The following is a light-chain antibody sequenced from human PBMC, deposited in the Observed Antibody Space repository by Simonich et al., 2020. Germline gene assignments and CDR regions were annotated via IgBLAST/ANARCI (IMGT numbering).Light chain of an antibody. V-gene: IGKV3-15*01. CDR1: QSVSSN. Sequence: EIVMTQSPATLSVSPGERATLSCRASQSVSSNLAWYQQTPGQAPRPLIYGASTRATGIPARFSGSGSGTEFTLTISSMQSEDFAVYYCQQRSNWPPYTFGQGTKLEIK. CDR2: GAS. CDR3: QQRSNWPPYT. J-gene: IGKJ2*01.